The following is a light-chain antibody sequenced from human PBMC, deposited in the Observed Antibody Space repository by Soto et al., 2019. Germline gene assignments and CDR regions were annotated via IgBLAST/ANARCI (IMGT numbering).Light chain of an antibody. CDR3: QQYNSYSA. Sequence: DIQMTQSPSTVSASVGDRVTITCRASQSISSWLAWYQQKPGKAPKLLIYDASSLESGVPSRFSGSGSGTEFPLTISSLQPDDFATYYCQQYNSYSAFGQGTKVDI. V-gene: IGKV1-5*01. CDR2: DAS. J-gene: IGKJ1*01. CDR1: QSISSW.